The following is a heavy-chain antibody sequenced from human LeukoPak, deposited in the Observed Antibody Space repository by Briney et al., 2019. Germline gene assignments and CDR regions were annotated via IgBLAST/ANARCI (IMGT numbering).Heavy chain of an antibody. D-gene: IGHD3-22*01. CDR3: ARESYDSSGYYPSLRY. CDR1: GYTFTSYA. CDR2: INTNTGNP. J-gene: IGHJ4*02. Sequence: ASVKVSCKASGYTFTSYAMNWVRQAPGQGLEWMGWINTNTGNPTYAQGFTGRFVFSLDTSVSTAYLKISRLKAEDTGVYYCARESYDSSGYYPSLRYWGQGTLVTVSS. V-gene: IGHV7-4-1*02.